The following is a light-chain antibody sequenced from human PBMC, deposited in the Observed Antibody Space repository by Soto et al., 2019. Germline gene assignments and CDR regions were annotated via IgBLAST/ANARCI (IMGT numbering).Light chain of an antibody. CDR1: QNIDSSN. Sequence: EIVLTQSPGTLSLSPWERATLSCRASQNIDSSNVAWYQQKPGQAPRLLIYGASNRATGIPDRFSGSGSGTEFTLTISSLQYEDFAVCSEKQYTIWAPAFTFGEGTRVEIK. J-gene: IGKJ4*01. CDR3: KQYTIWAPAFT. CDR2: GAS. V-gene: IGKV3-20*01.